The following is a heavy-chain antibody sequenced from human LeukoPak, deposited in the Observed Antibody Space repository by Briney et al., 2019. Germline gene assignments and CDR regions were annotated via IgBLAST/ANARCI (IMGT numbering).Heavy chain of an antibody. V-gene: IGHV4-61*02. CDR1: GGSISSGSYY. Sequence: PSQTLSLTCTVSGGSISSGSYYWSWIRQPAGKGLEWIGRIYTSGSTNYNPSLKSRVTISYTSKNQFSLKLSSVTAADTAVYYCARETLRWFGELSGPKGLDYWGQGTLVTVSS. J-gene: IGHJ4*02. D-gene: IGHD3-10*01. CDR2: IYTSGST. CDR3: ARETLRWFGELSGPKGLDY.